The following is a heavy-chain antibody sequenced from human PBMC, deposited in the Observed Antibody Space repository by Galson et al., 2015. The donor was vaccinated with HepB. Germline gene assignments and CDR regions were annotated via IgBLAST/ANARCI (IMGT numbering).Heavy chain of an antibody. J-gene: IGHJ6*02. CDR1: GYTFTSYG. CDR2: ISAYNGNT. CDR3: ARDSQSYSKWILDYYYGMDV. Sequence: SVKVSCKASGYTFTSYGISWVRQAPGQGLEWMGWISAYNGNTNYAQKLQGRVTMTTDTSTSTAYMELRSLRSDDMAVYYCARDSQSYSKWILDYYYGMDVWGQGTTVTVSS. D-gene: IGHD4-11*01. V-gene: IGHV1-18*03.